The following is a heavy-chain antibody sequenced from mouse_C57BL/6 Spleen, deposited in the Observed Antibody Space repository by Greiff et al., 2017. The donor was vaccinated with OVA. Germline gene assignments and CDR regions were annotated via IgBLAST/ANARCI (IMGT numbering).Heavy chain of an antibody. Sequence: EVKLQESGPELVKPGASVKMSCKASGYTFTDYNMHWVKQSHGKSLEWIGYINPNNGGTSYNQKFKGKATLTVNKSSSTAYMELRSLTSEDSAVYYCARPSLGRGYFDYWGQGTTLTVSS. V-gene: IGHV1-22*01. CDR3: ARPSLGRGYFDY. CDR2: INPNNGGT. J-gene: IGHJ2*01. D-gene: IGHD4-1*01. CDR1: GYTFTDYN.